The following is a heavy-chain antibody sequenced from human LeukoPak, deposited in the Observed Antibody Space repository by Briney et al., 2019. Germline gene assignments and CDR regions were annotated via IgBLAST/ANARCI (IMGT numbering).Heavy chain of an antibody. CDR3: ARVNYYDSLDY. CDR1: GFTFSSYW. J-gene: IGHJ4*02. Sequence: GGSLRLSCAASGFTFSSYWMHWVRQAPGKGLVWVSRINSDGSSTSYADSVKGRFTISRDNAKNTLYLQMNSLRAEDTAVYYCARVNYYDSLDYWGQGTLVTVSS. D-gene: IGHD3-22*01. V-gene: IGHV3-74*01. CDR2: INSDGSST.